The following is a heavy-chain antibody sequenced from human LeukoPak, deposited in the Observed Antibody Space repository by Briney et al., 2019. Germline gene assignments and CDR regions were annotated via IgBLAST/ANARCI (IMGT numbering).Heavy chain of an antibody. J-gene: IGHJ3*02. CDR3: ARSIYASGSFYAFDI. V-gene: IGHV3-23*01. Sequence: GGSLRLSCAASGFTFSGYAMSWVRQAPGKGLEWVLGISGSGGSTYYADSVKGRFTISRDSSKNTLYLQMNSLRAEDTAVYHCARSIYASGSFYAFDIWGQGTMVTVSS. CDR2: ISGSGGST. CDR1: GFTFSGYA. D-gene: IGHD3-10*01.